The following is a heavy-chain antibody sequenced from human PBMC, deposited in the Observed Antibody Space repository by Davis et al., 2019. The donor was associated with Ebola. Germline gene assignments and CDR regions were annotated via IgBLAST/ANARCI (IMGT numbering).Heavy chain of an antibody. CDR2: ISSNGGST. CDR3: ARDRGWQQFDY. CDR1: GFTFSSYA. J-gene: IGHJ4*02. D-gene: IGHD1/OR15-1a*01. V-gene: IGHV3-64*01. Sequence: GGSLRLSCAASGFTFSSYAMHWVRQAPGKGLEYVSAISSNGGSTYYANSVKGRFTISRDNSKNTLYLQMGSLRAEDMAVYYCARDRGWQQFDYWGQGTLVTVSS.